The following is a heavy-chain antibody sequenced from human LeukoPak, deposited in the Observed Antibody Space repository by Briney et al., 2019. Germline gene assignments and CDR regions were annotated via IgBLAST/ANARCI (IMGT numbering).Heavy chain of an antibody. CDR3: ARPRLPYYYYYMDV. J-gene: IGHJ6*03. Sequence: PSETLSLTCAVYGGSFSGYYWSWIRQPPGNGLEWIGEINHSGSTNYNPSLKSRVTISVDTSKHLFSLKLSSVTAADTAVYYCARPRLPYYYYYMDVWGKGTTVTVSS. V-gene: IGHV4-34*01. CDR2: INHSGST. CDR1: GGSFSGYY.